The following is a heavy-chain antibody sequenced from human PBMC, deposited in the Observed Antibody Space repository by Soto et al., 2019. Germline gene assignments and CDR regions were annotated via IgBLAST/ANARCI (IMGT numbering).Heavy chain of an antibody. V-gene: IGHV3-23*01. CDR2: ITGNGVTT. Sequence: EVQLLESGGGLVQPGGSLRLYCAASGFTFSNYALTWVRQAPGKGLEWVSTITGNGVTTYYAVSMKGRFTISTDNFNNTLHLQMNSLRAEDTAVYYCAKYRAVPWSVQSPGENWFDTWGQGTLVTVSS. CDR1: GFTFSNYA. CDR3: AKYRAVPWSVQSPGENWFDT. J-gene: IGHJ5*02. D-gene: IGHD1-1*01.